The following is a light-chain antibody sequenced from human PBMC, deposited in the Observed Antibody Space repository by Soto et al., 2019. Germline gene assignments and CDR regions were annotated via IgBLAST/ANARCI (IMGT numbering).Light chain of an antibody. Sequence: EIVLTQSPGTLSLSPGERATLSCRVSQSVGGSYLVWYQQKPGQAPRLLIYDASSRATGIPDRFSGSGSGTDFTLTISRLEPEDFAVYYCQQYGRTFGQGTKVEMK. CDR3: QQYGRT. CDR1: QSVGGSY. J-gene: IGKJ1*01. CDR2: DAS. V-gene: IGKV3-20*01.